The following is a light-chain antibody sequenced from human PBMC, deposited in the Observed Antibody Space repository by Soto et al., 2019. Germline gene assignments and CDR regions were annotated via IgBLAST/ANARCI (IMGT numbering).Light chain of an antibody. Sequence: NMMTHCPQSLVLALGERATTNSTSSQKVLSSSNNKNDLAWYQQKPGQAPRLLIYGASTRETGIPARFSGSGSGTEFTLTISRLEPEDFAVYYCQHYVTPPLTFGQGTRLEIK. CDR2: GAS. CDR1: QKVLSSSNNKND. V-gene: IGKV4-1*01. CDR3: QHYVTPPLT. J-gene: IGKJ5*01.